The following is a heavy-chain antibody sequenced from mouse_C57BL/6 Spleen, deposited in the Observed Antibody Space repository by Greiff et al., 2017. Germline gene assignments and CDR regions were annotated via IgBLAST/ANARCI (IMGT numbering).Heavy chain of an antibody. Sequence: VQLQQSGAELVRPGASVKLSCTASGFNIKDYYMHWVKQRPGQGLEWIGRIDPEDGDTEYAPKFQGKATMTADTSSNTAYLQSSSLTSEDTAVYYCTPITTWYFDVWGTGTTVTVSS. CDR2: IDPEDGDT. D-gene: IGHD1-1*01. V-gene: IGHV14-1*01. CDR3: TPITTWYFDV. CDR1: GFNIKDYY. J-gene: IGHJ1*03.